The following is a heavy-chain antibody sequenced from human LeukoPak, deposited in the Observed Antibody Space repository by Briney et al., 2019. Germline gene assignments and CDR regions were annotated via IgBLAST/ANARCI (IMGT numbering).Heavy chain of an antibody. D-gene: IGHD6-25*01. CDR1: GFTFSSYT. CDR3: ARFAAGGSYYYYMDV. V-gene: IGHV3-48*01. CDR2: IGTSSTTI. Sequence: GGSLRLSCAASGFTFSSYTMNWVRQPPGKGLEWVSNIGTSSTTIDYADSVKGRFTISRDNAKNSLYLQMNSLRADDTAVYYCARFAAGGSYYYYMDVWGKGTTVTVSS. J-gene: IGHJ6*03.